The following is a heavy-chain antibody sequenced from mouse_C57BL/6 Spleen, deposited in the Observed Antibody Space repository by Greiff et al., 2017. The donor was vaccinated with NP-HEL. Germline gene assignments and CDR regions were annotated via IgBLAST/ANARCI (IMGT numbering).Heavy chain of an antibody. CDR2: INPYNGGT. Sequence: EVKLQQSGPVLVKPGASVKMSCKASGYTFTDYYMNWVKQSHGKSLEWIGVINPYNGGTSYNQKFKGKATLTVDKSSSTAYMELNSLTSEDSAVYYCARGAQATYAYWGQGTLVTVSA. V-gene: IGHV1-19*01. J-gene: IGHJ3*01. CDR1: GYTFTDYY. D-gene: IGHD3-2*02. CDR3: ARGAQATYAY.